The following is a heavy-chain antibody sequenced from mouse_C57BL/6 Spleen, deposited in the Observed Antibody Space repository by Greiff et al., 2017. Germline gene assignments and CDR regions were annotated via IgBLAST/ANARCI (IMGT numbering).Heavy chain of an antibody. Sequence: VHVKQSGPELVKPGASVKISCKASGYSFTGYYMNWVKQSPEKSLEWIGEINPSTGGTTYNQKFKAKATLTVDKSSSTAYMQLKSLTSEDSAVYYCARSDGYPSIAMDYWGQGTSVTVSS. CDR2: INPSTGGT. D-gene: IGHD2-3*01. J-gene: IGHJ4*01. V-gene: IGHV1-42*01. CDR1: GYSFTGYY. CDR3: ARSDGYPSIAMDY.